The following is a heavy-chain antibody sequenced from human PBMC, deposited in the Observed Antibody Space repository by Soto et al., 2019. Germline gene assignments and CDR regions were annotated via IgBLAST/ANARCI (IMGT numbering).Heavy chain of an antibody. Sequence: GESLKISCKGSGYSFTKYWIGWVRQMPGKGLEWMAIIYPDESDTKYSPSFQGQVTISADNSISTAYLQWSSLKAPDTAMYYCACLVLLWFADDAFVIWGQGIMVTVSS. CDR1: GYSFTKYW. D-gene: IGHD3-10*01. CDR3: ACLVLLWFADDAFVI. V-gene: IGHV5-51*01. J-gene: IGHJ3*02. CDR2: IYPDESDT.